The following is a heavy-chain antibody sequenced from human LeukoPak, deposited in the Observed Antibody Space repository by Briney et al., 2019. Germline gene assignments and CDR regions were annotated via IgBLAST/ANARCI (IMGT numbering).Heavy chain of an antibody. D-gene: IGHD3-3*01. CDR2: INPNSGGT. Sequence: ASVKVSCKASGYTFTGYYMHWVRQAPGQGLEWMGRINPNSGGTNYAQKFQGRVTMTRDTSISTAYVELSRLRSDDTAVYYCAREYYDFWSGYYLNYYYYGMDVWGQGTTVTVSS. CDR1: GYTFTGYY. CDR3: AREYYDFWSGYYLNYYYYGMDV. J-gene: IGHJ6*02. V-gene: IGHV1-2*06.